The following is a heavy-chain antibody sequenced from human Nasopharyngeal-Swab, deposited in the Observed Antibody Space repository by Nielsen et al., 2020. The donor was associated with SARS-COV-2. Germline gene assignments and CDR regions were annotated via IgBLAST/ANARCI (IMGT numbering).Heavy chain of an antibody. D-gene: IGHD3-10*01. CDR2: IYYSGGT. CDR3: ARLSPEDGDY. Sequence: RQAPGKGLEWIGSIYYSGGTYYNPSLKSRVTISVDTSKNQFSLKLSSVTAADTAVYYCARLSPEDGDYWGQGTLVTVSS. J-gene: IGHJ4*02. V-gene: IGHV4-39*01.